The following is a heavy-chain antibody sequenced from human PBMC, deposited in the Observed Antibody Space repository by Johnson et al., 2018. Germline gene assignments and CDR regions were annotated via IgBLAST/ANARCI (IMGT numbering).Heavy chain of an antibody. CDR3: ARDKAMIVVGYRTDAFDI. J-gene: IGHJ3*02. CDR2: IWYDGSYK. D-gene: IGHD3-22*01. CDR1: GFTFSTYG. Sequence: QVQLVESGGGVVQPGRSXRLSCAASGFTFSTYGMHWVRQAPGKGLEWVAIIWYDGSYKYYADSVKGRFTISSDNAKNSLYLQMNSLRAEDTAVYYCARDKAMIVVGYRTDAFDIWGQGTMVTVSS. V-gene: IGHV3-33*01.